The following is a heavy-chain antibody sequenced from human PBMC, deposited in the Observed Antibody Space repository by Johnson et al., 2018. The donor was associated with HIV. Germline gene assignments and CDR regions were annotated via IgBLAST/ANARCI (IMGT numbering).Heavy chain of an antibody. CDR2: ISWNSGSI. D-gene: IGHD6-13*01. Sequence: VQLVESGGGLVQPGKSLRLSCAASGFTFDDYAMHWVRQAPGKGLEWVSGISWNSGSIGYADSVKGRFTISRDNAKNSLYLQMNSLRAEDTALYYCAKDTRQVLDTSSSLGAFDIWGQGTMVTVSS. CDR1: GFTFDDYA. V-gene: IGHV3-9*01. CDR3: AKDTRQVLDTSSSLGAFDI. J-gene: IGHJ3*02.